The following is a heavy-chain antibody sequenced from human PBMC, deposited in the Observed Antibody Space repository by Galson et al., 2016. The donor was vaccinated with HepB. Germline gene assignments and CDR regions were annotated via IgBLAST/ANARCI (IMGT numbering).Heavy chain of an antibody. CDR2: IESYSKII. D-gene: IGHD5-24*01. Sequence: SLRLSCAASGFTFRKYGFNWVRLTPGKGLEWLSYIESYSKIIRYTESVRGRFAVSRDNAKNSVYLQVSGLRVEDTAIYYCARDGPNYNYDFWGQGTRVTVFS. V-gene: IGHV3-48*04. J-gene: IGHJ4*02. CDR1: GFTFRKYG. CDR3: ARDGPNYNYDF.